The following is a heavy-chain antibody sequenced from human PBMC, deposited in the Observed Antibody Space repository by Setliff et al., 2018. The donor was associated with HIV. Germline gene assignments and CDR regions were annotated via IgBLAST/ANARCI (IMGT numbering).Heavy chain of an antibody. D-gene: IGHD3-16*02. J-gene: IGHJ4*01. CDR2: LDPEDGKT. CDR3: AIVRRIITFGGLVGLVQSLYYFHC. V-gene: IGHV1-24*01. CDR1: GYTLTEVS. Sequence: ASVKVSCKVSGYTLTEVSMHWVRQAPGEGLEWMGGLDPEDGKTIYAQKFQGRVSMTEDTSTDTASMGLRGLRFDETAVYYCAIVRRIITFGGLVGLVQSLYYFHCWGHGTLVTVSS.